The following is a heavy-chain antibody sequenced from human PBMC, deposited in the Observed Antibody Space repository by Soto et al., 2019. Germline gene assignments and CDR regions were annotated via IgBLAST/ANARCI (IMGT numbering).Heavy chain of an antibody. D-gene: IGHD2-15*01. CDR2: MNPNSGNT. V-gene: IGHV1-8*01. CDR1: GYTFTSYD. J-gene: IGHJ6*02. CDR3: ATGPVVPYYYYGMDV. Sequence: ASVKVSCKASGYTFTSYDINWVRQATGQGLEWMGWMNPNSGNTGYAQKFQGRVTMTRNTSISTAYMELSSLRSEDTAVYYCATGPVVPYYYYGMDVWGQGTTVTVSS.